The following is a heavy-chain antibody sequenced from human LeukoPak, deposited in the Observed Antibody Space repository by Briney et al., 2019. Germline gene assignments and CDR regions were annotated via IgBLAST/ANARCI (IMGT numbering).Heavy chain of an antibody. CDR1: AYRFTNYW. CDR3: ARWAATGTGLDY. V-gene: IGHV5-51*01. Sequence: GESLQISCKGSAYRFTNYWIGWVRPMPGKGLEWMGIIYPGDSDTRYSPSFQGQVTISADKSISTAYLQWSSLKASDTAMYYCARWAATGTGLDYWGQGTLVTVSS. CDR2: IYPGDSDT. D-gene: IGHD6-13*01. J-gene: IGHJ4*02.